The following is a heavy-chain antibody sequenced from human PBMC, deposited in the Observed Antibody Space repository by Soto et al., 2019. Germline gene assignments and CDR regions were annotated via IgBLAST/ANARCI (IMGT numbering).Heavy chain of an antibody. CDR3: ARDLKYARTMIVVTTSGGDAFDI. CDR2: ISAYNGNT. D-gene: IGHD3-22*01. J-gene: IGHJ3*02. Sequence: QVQLVQSGAEVKKLGASVKVSCKASGYTFTSYGISWVRQAPGQGLEWMGWISAYNGNTNYAQKLQGRVTMTTDTSTSTAYMELRSLRSDDTAVYYCARDLKYARTMIVVTTSGGDAFDIWGQGTMVTVSS. CDR1: GYTFTSYG. V-gene: IGHV1-18*01.